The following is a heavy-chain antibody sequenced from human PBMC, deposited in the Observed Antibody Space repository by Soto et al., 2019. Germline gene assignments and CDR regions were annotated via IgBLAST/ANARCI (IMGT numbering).Heavy chain of an antibody. Sequence: WSLRLSCAASGFTCSRYWMHWVRQAPGEGLMWVSRINSDGSMTSYADSVKGRFTISRDNAKDTVYLHMNSLRAEDTARYYCVRGKDPYNTLTYSYYGQWGQETLVAVSS. CDR3: VRGKDPYNTLTYSYYGQ. J-gene: IGHJ4*02. CDR2: INSDGSMT. CDR1: GFTCSRYW. D-gene: IGHD4-4*01. V-gene: IGHV3-74*01.